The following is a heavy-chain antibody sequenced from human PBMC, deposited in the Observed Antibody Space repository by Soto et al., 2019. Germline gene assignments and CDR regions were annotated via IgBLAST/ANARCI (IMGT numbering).Heavy chain of an antibody. CDR2: ISAYNGNT. J-gene: IGHJ3*02. CDR3: ARGLCSSTSCYGDDAFDI. V-gene: IGHV1-18*01. CDR1: GYTFTSYG. Sequence: QVQLVQSGAEVKKPGASVKVSCKASGYTFTSYGISWVRQAPGQGLEWMGWISAYNGNTNYAQKLQGRVTMTTDTSTSTAYMELRSLRSYDTAVYYCARGLCSSTSCYGDDAFDIWGQGTMVTVSS. D-gene: IGHD2-2*01.